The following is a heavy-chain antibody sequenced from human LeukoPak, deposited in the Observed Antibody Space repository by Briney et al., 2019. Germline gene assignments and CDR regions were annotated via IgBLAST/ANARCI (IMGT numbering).Heavy chain of an antibody. CDR2: IYHSGST. D-gene: IGHD2-15*01. V-gene: IGHV4-4*02. CDR3: VRASVESGGAFDI. J-gene: IGHJ3*02. Sequence: PSETLSLTCAVSGGSISSSNWWSWVRQPPGKGLEWIGEIYHSGSTNYNPSLKSRVTISVDKSKNQFSLKLSSVTAADTAVYYCVRASVESGGAFDIWGQGTMVTVSS. CDR1: GGSISSSNW.